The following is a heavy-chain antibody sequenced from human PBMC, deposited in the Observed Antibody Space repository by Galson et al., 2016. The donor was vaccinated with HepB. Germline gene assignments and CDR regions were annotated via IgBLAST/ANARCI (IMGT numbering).Heavy chain of an antibody. CDR3: ARDSLGSCSGGSCYGGGFDY. Sequence: SVKVSCKASGGTFSSYAISWVRQAPGQGLEWMGGIIPIFGTANYAQKFQGRVTITADEYTSTAYMELSSLRSEDTAVYYCARDSLGSCSGGSCYGGGFDYWGQGTLVTVSS. CDR1: GGTFSSYA. V-gene: IGHV1-69*13. J-gene: IGHJ4*02. D-gene: IGHD2-15*01. CDR2: IIPIFGTA.